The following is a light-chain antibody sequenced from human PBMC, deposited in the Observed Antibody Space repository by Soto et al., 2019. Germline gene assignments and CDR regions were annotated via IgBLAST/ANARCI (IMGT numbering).Light chain of an antibody. CDR2: GAS. CDR3: QQYGSSSFT. CDR1: QSVSSSY. V-gene: IGKV3-20*01. J-gene: IGKJ5*01. Sequence: EIVWTQSPGTLSLSPGERATLSCRASQSVSSSYLAWYQQKPGQAPRLLIYGASSRATGITDRFSGSGSGTDFTLTISRLEPEDFAVYYCQQYGSSSFTFGQGTRLEIK.